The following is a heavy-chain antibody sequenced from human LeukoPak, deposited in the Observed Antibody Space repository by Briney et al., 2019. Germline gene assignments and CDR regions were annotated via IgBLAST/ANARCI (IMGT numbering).Heavy chain of an antibody. CDR3: ARDMYDDFWSGYYYMDV. Sequence: SQTLSLTCTVSGGSISSGGYYWSWIRQPPGKGLEWIGYIYHSGSTYYNPSLKSRVTISVDRSKNQFSLKLSSVTAADTAVYYCARDMYDDFWSGYYYMDVWGKGTTVTVSS. CDR2: IYHSGST. V-gene: IGHV4-30-2*01. D-gene: IGHD3-3*01. CDR1: GGSISSGGYY. J-gene: IGHJ6*03.